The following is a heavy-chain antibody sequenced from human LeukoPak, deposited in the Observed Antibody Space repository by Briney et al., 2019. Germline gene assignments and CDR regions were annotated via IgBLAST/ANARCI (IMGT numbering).Heavy chain of an antibody. V-gene: IGHV4-59*01. J-gene: IGHJ6*02. CDR2: IYYSGST. CDR3: ARDLIAARQYYYYGMDV. Sequence: SETLSLTCTVSGGSISSYYWSWIRQPPGKGLEWIGYIYYSGSTNYNPSLKSRVTISVDTSKNQFSLELSSVAAADTAVYYCARDLIAARQYYYYGMDVWGQGTTVTVSS. CDR1: GGSISSYY. D-gene: IGHD6-6*01.